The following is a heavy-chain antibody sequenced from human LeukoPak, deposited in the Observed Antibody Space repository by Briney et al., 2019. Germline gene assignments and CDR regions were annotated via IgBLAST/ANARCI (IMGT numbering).Heavy chain of an antibody. V-gene: IGHV3-30-3*01. D-gene: IGHD7-27*01. Sequence: HPSETLSLTCGVSGGSIDSTNYWSWVRQAPGKGLEWVAVVSYDGSNKYYADSVKGRFPISRDNSKNTLYLQMNSLRAEDAAIYYCATIGDRRTGELYRIDYWGQGTLVTVSS. CDR3: ATIGDRRTGELYRIDY. CDR1: GGSIDSTN. CDR2: VSYDGSNK. J-gene: IGHJ4*02.